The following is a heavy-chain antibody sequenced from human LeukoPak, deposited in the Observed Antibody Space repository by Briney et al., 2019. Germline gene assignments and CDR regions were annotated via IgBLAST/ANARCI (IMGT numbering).Heavy chain of an antibody. J-gene: IGHJ4*02. CDR3: AIDPNWGTHS. CDR2: IGSSGGGI. V-gene: IGHV3-23*01. CDR1: GFTFSSYT. Sequence: GGSLRLSCAASGFTFSSYTMYWVRHPPGKRLEWVSIIGSSGGGIHYADSVKGRFTISRDNSKNALYLQMNSLRVEDTAVYYCAIDPNWGTHSWGQGVLVTVSS. D-gene: IGHD7-27*01.